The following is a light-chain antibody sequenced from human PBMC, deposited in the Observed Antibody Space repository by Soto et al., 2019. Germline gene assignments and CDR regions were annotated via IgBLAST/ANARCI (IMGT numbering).Light chain of an antibody. J-gene: IGKJ1*01. CDR1: QSVSNY. Sequence: EIVLTQSPVTLSLSPGERATLSCRASQSVSNYLAWDQQKPGQAPRLLIYDTSTRATGIPARFSDSGSGTDFTLTVSSLEPEDFAVYYCQQRSSWPPWTFGQGTKVEIK. V-gene: IGKV3-11*01. CDR2: DTS. CDR3: QQRSSWPPWT.